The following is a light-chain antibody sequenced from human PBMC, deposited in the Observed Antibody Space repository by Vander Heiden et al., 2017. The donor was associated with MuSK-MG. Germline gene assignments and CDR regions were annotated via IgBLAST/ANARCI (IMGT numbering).Light chain of an antibody. CDR2: KAS. Sequence: DIQMTQSPSTLSASVGDRVTITCRASQIISSWLAWYQQKPGKAPKLLIYKASSLESGVPSRFSGSGSGTEFTPPISSLQPDDFATYYCQQYNSYSPWTFGEGTKVEIK. CDR3: QQYNSYSPWT. V-gene: IGKV1-5*03. J-gene: IGKJ1*01. CDR1: QIISSW.